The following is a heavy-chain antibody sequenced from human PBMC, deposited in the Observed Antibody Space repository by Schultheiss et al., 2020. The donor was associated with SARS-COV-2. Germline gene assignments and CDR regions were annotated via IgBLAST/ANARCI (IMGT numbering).Heavy chain of an antibody. CDR1: GFTVTSNY. J-gene: IGHJ4*02. Sequence: GGSLRLSCAVSGFTVTSNYMSWVRQAPGKGLEWVSVVYSGGDTHYADSVKGRFTISRDTSKNTLYLQLNSLRAEDTAVYYCARASPYFDYWGQGTLVTVSS. V-gene: IGHV3-53*01. CDR2: VYSGGDT. CDR3: ARASPYFDY.